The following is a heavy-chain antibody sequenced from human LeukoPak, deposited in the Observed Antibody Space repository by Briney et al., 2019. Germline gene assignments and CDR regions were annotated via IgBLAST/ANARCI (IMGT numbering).Heavy chain of an antibody. CDR3: ARGGSGSYYDYYFDY. CDR2: IYHSGST. Sequence: SETLSLTCAVSGYSISSGYYWGWIRQSPGKGLEWIGSIYHSGSTYYNPSLKGRVTISVDTSKNQFSLKLSSVTAADTAVYYCARGGSGSYYDYYFDYWGQGTLVTVSS. D-gene: IGHD3-10*01. CDR1: GYSISSGYY. V-gene: IGHV4-38-2*01. J-gene: IGHJ4*02.